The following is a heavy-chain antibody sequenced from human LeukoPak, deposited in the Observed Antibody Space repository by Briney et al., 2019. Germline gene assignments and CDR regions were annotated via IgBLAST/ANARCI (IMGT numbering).Heavy chain of an antibody. CDR2: ISYDGSNK. Sequence: GSLRLSCAASGFTFSSYAMHWVRQAPGKGLEWVAVISYDGSNKYYADSVKGRFTISRDNSKNTLSLQLNSLRAEDTAVYYCAKGTSSSCYSAPNYWGQGTLVTVSS. D-gene: IGHD2-15*01. CDR3: AKGTSSSCYSAPNY. CDR1: GFTFSSYA. V-gene: IGHV3-30-3*02. J-gene: IGHJ4*02.